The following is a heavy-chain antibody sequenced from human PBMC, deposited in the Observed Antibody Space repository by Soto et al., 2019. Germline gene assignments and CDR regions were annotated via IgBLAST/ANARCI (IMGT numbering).Heavy chain of an antibody. J-gene: IGHJ4*02. D-gene: IGHD4-17*01. CDR3: ARIDDYGDYVTDY. Sequence: GGSLRLSCAASGFTFNTHGMHWVRQAPGKGLEWVAVIWCDGSQRYYADFVRGRFTISRDNSQNTLYLQMTSLRAEDTAVYYCARIDDYGDYVTDYWGQGALVTVSS. V-gene: IGHV3-33*01. CDR1: GFTFNTHG. CDR2: IWCDGSQR.